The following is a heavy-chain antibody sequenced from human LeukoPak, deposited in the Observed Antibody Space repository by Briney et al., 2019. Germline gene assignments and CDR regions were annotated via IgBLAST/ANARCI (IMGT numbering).Heavy chain of an antibody. J-gene: IGHJ4*02. CDR2: ISSGSSYI. D-gene: IGHD2-2*01. Sequence: GGSLRLSCAASGFTFSSYSMNWVRQAPGKGLEWVSSISSGSSYIYYADSVKGRFTISRDNAKNSLYLQMNSLRAEDTAVYYCAREGYDTYYFDYWGQGTLVTVSS. CDR3: AREGYDTYYFDY. V-gene: IGHV3-21*01. CDR1: GFTFSSYS.